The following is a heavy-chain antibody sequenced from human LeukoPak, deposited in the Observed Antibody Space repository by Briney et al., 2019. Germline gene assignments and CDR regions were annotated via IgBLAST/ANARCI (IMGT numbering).Heavy chain of an antibody. CDR1: GGSISSYY. J-gene: IGHJ4*02. V-gene: IGHV4-59*01. D-gene: IGHD1-7*01. CDR3: AISITGTTPWFDY. CDR2: IYYSGST. Sequence: SETLSLTCTVSGGSISSYYWSWIWQPPGKGLEWIGYIYYSGSTNYNPSLKSRVTISVDTSKNQFSLKLSSVTAADTAVYYCAISITGTTPWFDYWGQGTLVTVSS.